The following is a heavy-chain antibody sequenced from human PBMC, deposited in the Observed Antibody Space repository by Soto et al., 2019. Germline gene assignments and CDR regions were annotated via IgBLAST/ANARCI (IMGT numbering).Heavy chain of an antibody. CDR3: ARERRVVLTATAAFDI. CDR2: IYYSGNN. J-gene: IGHJ3*02. V-gene: IGHV4-30-4*01. Sequence: QVQLQESGPGLVKPSQTLSLTCTVSGGSITSGNNYWSWIRQPPGKGLEWIGYIYYSGNNYYNPSLQRRRTIAADTSKNQFSLERTSVTAADTAVYYCARERRVVLTATAAFDIWGQGTMVTVSS. D-gene: IGHD2-15*01. CDR1: GGSITSGNNY.